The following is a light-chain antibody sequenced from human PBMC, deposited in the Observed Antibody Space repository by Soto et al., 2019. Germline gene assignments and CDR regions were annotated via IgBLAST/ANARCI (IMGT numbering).Light chain of an antibody. CDR2: EAS. J-gene: IGLJ2*01. CDR1: SSDVGGYNY. Sequence: QSVLTQPPSASGSPGQSVTISCTGTSSDVGGYNYVSWYQQHPGKAPKLMIYEASKRPTGVPDRFSGSKSGKTASLTVSGLQAEDEADYYCSSYAGSNNFVVFGGGSQLTVL. CDR3: SSYAGSNNFVV. V-gene: IGLV2-8*01.